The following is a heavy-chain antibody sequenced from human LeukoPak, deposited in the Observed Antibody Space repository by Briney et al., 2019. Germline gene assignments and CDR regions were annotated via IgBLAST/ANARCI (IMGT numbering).Heavy chain of an antibody. CDR3: ARHDRPKTDIVVVPAAIGT. CDR1: GGSISSSSYY. J-gene: IGHJ5*02. CDR2: IYYSGST. D-gene: IGHD2-2*01. V-gene: IGHV4-39*01. Sequence: SETLSLTCTVSGGSISSSSYYWGWIRQPPGKGLEWIGSIYYSGSTYYNPSLKSRVTISVDTSKNQFSLKLSSVTAADTAVYYCARHDRPKTDIVVVPAAIGTWGQGTLVTVSS.